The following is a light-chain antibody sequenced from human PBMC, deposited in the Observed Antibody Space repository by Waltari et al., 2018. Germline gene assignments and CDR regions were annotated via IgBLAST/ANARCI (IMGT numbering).Light chain of an antibody. CDR1: NIGRKN. J-gene: IGLJ2*01. Sequence: SYVLTQSPSVSVAPGQTATITCGGNNIGRKNLHWYQQRPGQAPVLVVYDDSDRPSGIPERFSGSNSANTATLTISRVDSGDEADYYCQVWDSSFDRVVFGGGTKLTVL. CDR3: QVWDSSFDRVV. CDR2: DDS. V-gene: IGLV3-21*02.